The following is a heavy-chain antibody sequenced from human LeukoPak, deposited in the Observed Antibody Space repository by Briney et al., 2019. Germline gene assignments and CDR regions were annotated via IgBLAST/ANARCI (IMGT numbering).Heavy chain of an antibody. CDR1: GFTFSSYA. CDR3: AKDWCSSTTCYFDY. Sequence: TGGSLRLSCAASGFTFSSYAMSWVRQAPGKGLEWVSVISGSGGSTNYADSVKGRFTISRDNSKNTLYLQMNSLRAEDTAVYYCAKDWCSSTTCYFDYWGQGNLVTVSS. CDR2: ISGSGGST. J-gene: IGHJ4*02. V-gene: IGHV3-23*01. D-gene: IGHD2-2*01.